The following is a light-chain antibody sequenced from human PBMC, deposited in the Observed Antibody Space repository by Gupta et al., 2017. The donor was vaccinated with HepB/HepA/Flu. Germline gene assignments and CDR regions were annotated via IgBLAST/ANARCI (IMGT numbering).Light chain of an antibody. Sequence: QAGLTQPPSVSKGFRQTATLTCTGNRNNVGNQGASWLQQHQGNPPKLLSYKDNNRPSGISERFSASRSGNTASLTITGLQPEDEADYYCSAWDSSLSAQVFGGGTKLTVL. J-gene: IGLJ2*01. V-gene: IGLV10-54*04. CDR3: SAWDSSLSAQV. CDR2: KDN. CDR1: RNNVGNQG.